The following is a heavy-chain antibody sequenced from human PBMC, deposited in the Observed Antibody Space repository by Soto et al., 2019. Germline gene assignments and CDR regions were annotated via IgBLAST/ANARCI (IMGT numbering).Heavy chain of an antibody. CDR1: GYTFTNRA. CDR3: ARGQCGSCWVIDY. J-gene: IGHJ4*02. V-gene: IGHV1-3*01. D-gene: IGHD2-15*01. Sequence: GASVKVSCKASGYTFTNRALHWVRQAPGQKLEWMGWSNADNGVADSSQRFQGRVTITRDSSASTVYMELSGLTFEDTAVYYCARGQCGSCWVIDYWGQGTLVTVSS. CDR2: SNADNGVA.